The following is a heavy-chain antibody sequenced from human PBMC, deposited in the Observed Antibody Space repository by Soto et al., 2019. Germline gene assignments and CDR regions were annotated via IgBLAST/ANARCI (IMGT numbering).Heavy chain of an antibody. J-gene: IGHJ6*02. CDR1: GFTFSDYY. D-gene: IGHD4-17*01. CDR3: ARDRVTPDYGVYGDVYYSYRMDV. CDR2: ISSSSSYT. Sequence: GGSLRLSCAASGFTFSDYYMSWIRQAPGKGLEWVLYISSSSSYTNYADSVKGRFTISRDNAKNSLYLQMNSLRSEDMAVYYCARDRVTPDYGVYGDVYYSYRMDVRTQRTTVPVSS. V-gene: IGHV3-11*06.